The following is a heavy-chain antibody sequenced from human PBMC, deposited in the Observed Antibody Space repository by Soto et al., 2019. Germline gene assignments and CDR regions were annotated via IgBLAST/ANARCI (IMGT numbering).Heavy chain of an antibody. CDR3: GASWALYSGRGGQYFDY. J-gene: IGHJ4*02. CDR2: IIPIFGTA. Sequence: QVQLVQSGAEVKKPGSSVKVSCKASGGTFSSYAISWVRQAPGQGLEWMGGIIPIFGTANYAQKFQGRVTITADEAPGTAYIRVSSPEFRDTAMYFCGASWALYSGRGGQYFDYSGQGTLVTVSS. CDR1: GGTFSSYA. D-gene: IGHD2-8*01. V-gene: IGHV1-69*01.